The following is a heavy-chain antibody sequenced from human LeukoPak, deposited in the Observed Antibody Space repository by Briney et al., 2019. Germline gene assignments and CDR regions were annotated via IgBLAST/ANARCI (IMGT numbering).Heavy chain of an antibody. D-gene: IGHD6-13*01. CDR3: AKKWDIAAAGTPVDP. CDR1: GFTFSSYA. CDR2: ISGSGGST. Sequence: PGGSLRLACAASGFTFSSYAMSWVGQAPGKGLERVSAISGSGGSTYYADSVKGRFTISRDNSKNTLYLQMNSLRAEDTAVYYCAKKWDIAAAGTPVDPWGQGTLVTVSS. V-gene: IGHV3-23*01. J-gene: IGHJ5*02.